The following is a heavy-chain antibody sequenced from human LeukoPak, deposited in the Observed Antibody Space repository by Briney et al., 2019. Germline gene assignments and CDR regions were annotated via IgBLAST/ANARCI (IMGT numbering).Heavy chain of an antibody. CDR2: ISSSSSYI. V-gene: IGHV3-21*01. CDR1: GFTFSSYS. Sequence: GGSLRLSCAASGFTFSSYSMNWVRQAPGKGLEWVSSISSSSSYIYYADSVKGRFTISRDNAKNSLYLQMNSLRAEDTAVYYCARGNSYSRSGRTDWGQGTLVTVSS. J-gene: IGHJ4*02. CDR3: ARGNSYSRSGRTD. D-gene: IGHD6-19*01.